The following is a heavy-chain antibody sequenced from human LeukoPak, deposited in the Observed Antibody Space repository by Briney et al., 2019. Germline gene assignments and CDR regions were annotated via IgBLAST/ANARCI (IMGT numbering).Heavy chain of an antibody. D-gene: IGHD1-26*01. V-gene: IGHV3-7*01. J-gene: IGHJ3*02. Sequence: GGSLRLSCAASRFTFSNYWTSWVRQAPGKGLEWVANMKQDGSEINYVDSVKGRFTISRDNAKNSLYLQMNSLRVEDTAVYYCARVSGDGESSYRALDIWGQGTMVTVSS. CDR3: ARVSGDGESSYRALDI. CDR2: MKQDGSEI. CDR1: RFTFSNYW.